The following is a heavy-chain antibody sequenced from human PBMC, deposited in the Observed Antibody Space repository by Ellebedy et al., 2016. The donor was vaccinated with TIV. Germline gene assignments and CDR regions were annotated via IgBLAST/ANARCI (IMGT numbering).Heavy chain of an antibody. D-gene: IGHD3-16*02. CDR3: ARQDRWRESGRYLSVWFDP. J-gene: IGHJ5*02. CDR2: INHSGIT. V-gene: IGHV4-34*01. CDR1: GVSFSGYY. Sequence: SETLSLXCAVYGVSFSGYYWSWIRQSPGKGLEWIGEINHSGITDYNPSLRSRVTISVDTSKNQFSLHLSSVTAADTAIYYCARQDRWRESGRYLSVWFDPWGQGTRVTVSS.